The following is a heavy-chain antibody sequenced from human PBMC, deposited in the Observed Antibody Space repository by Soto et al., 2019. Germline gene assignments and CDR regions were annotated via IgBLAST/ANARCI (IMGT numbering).Heavy chain of an antibody. V-gene: IGHV4-38-2*01. CDR2: IYHSGST. D-gene: IGHD5-12*01. CDR3: ARAGKYSGYDSGCFDY. J-gene: IGHJ4*02. CDR1: GYSISSGYY. Sequence: SETLSLTCAVSGYSISSGYYWGWIRQPPGKGLEWIGSIYHSGSTYYNPSLKSRVTISVDTSKNQFSLKLSSVTAADTAVYYCARAGKYSGYDSGCFDYWGQGTLVTVSS.